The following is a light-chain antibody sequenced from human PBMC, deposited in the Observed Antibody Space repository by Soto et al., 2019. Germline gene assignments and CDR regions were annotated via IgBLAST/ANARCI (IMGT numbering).Light chain of an antibody. J-gene: IGKJ5*01. Sequence: EIPMTQSPSTLAASVGDRVTITCRASQSISTWLAWYQQKPGKAPKVLIYKASSLESGVPPRFSGGGSGTEFTLTISSLEPEDFAVYYCQQRSNWPPITFGQGTRLEIK. CDR1: QSISTW. CDR3: QQRSNWPPIT. CDR2: KAS. V-gene: IGKV1-5*03.